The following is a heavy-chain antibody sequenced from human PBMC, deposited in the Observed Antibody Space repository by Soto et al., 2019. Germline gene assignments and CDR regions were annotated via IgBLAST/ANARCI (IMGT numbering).Heavy chain of an antibody. CDR1: GGTFSSYA. D-gene: IGHD3-3*01. J-gene: IGHJ5*02. CDR3: ASGAFWSGLPSLFDP. V-gene: IGHV1-69*13. CDR2: IIPIFGTA. Sequence: SSVQVSCKASGGTFSSYAISWVRQAPGQGLEWTGGIIPIFGTANYAQKFQGRVTITADESTSTAYMELSSLRSEDTAVYYCASGAFWSGLPSLFDPWGQGTLVTVSS.